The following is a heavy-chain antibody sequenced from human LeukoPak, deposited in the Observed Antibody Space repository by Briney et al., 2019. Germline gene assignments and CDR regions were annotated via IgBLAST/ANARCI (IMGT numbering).Heavy chain of an antibody. Sequence: GGSLRLSCAASGFTFDDYAMHWVRQAPGKGLEWVSLISWDGGSTYYADSVKGRFTISRDNSKNSLYLQMNSLRAEDTALYYCAKGSGYDSGYFDYWGQGTLVTVSS. CDR1: GFTFDDYA. CDR3: AKGSGYDSGYFDY. CDR2: ISWDGGST. J-gene: IGHJ4*02. V-gene: IGHV3-43D*03. D-gene: IGHD5-12*01.